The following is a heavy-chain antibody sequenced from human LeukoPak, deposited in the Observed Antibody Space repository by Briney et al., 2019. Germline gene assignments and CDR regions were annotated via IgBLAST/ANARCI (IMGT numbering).Heavy chain of an antibody. CDR3: ARFGGAYCGGDCYEYFQH. V-gene: IGHV4-39*07. J-gene: IGHJ1*01. CDR1: GGSISSSSYY. Sequence: PSETLSLTCTVSGGSISSSSYYWGWIRQPPGKGLEWIGSIYHSGSTYYNPSLKSRVTISVDTSKNQFSLKLGSVTAADTAVYYCARFGGAYCGGDCYEYFQHWGQGTLVTVSS. D-gene: IGHD2-21*02. CDR2: IYHSGST.